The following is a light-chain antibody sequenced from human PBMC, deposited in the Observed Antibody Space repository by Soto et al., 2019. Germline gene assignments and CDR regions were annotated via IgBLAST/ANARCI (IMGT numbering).Light chain of an antibody. Sequence: AVVTQEPSLTVSPGGTVTLTCGSSTGAVTSGHYTYWFQQRPGQAPRTLIYDTTEKHSWTPARFSGSLFGGKAALTLSGAEPEDEADYYCFVSYSGVRVVGGGTKLTVL. V-gene: IGLV7-46*01. CDR1: TGAVTSGHY. CDR2: DTT. J-gene: IGLJ2*01. CDR3: FVSYSGVRV.